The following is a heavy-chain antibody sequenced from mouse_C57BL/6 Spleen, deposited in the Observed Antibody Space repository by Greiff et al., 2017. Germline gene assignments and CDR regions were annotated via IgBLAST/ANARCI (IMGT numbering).Heavy chain of an antibody. Sequence: EVMLVESGGGLVKPGGSLKLSCAASGFTFSDYGMHWVRQAPEKGLEWVAYISSGSSTIYYAETVKGRFTISRDNAKNTLLLPTTSLRAEDAAMYYCARTGGITSVDYWGQGTTLTVSS. CDR1: GFTFSDYG. D-gene: IGHD1-1*01. CDR2: ISSGSSTI. V-gene: IGHV5-17*01. J-gene: IGHJ2*01. CDR3: ARTGGITSVDY.